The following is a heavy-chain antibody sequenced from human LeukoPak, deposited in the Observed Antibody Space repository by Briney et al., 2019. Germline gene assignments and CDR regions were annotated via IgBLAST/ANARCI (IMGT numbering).Heavy chain of an antibody. CDR3: ARARMRVRGVTTRGYYMDV. D-gene: IGHD3-10*01. J-gene: IGHJ6*03. CDR1: GGSISSYY. CDR2: IYYSGST. V-gene: IGHV4-59*12. Sequence: PSETLSLTCTVSGGSISSYYWSWIRQPPGKGLEWIGYIYYSGSTNYNPSLKGRVTISVDTPKNQFSLKLSSVTAADTAVYYCARARMRVRGVTTRGYYMDVWGKGTTVTVSS.